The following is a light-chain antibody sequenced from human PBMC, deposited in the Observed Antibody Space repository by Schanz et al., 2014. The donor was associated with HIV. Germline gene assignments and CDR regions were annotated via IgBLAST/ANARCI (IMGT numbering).Light chain of an antibody. CDR2: GAS. Sequence: EIVLTQSPATLSVSPGERATLSCRASQSVSSNLAWYQQKPGQAPRLVIYGASSRATGIPDRFSASGSGADSTLTISRVEPEDFAVYYCHQYGSSRGTFGGGTRVELK. V-gene: IGKV3-20*01. J-gene: IGKJ4*01. CDR3: HQYGSSRGT. CDR1: QSVSSN.